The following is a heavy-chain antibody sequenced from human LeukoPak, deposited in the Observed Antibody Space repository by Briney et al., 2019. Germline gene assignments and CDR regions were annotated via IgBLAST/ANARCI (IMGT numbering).Heavy chain of an antibody. CDR1: GYTFTSYG. CDR2: ISAYNGNT. V-gene: IGHV1-18*01. D-gene: IGHD1-26*01. Sequence: ASVKVSCKASGYTFTSYGISWVRQAPGQGLEWMGWISAYNGNTNYAQKLQGRATMTTDTSTSTAYMELRSLRSDDTAVYYCARPGIVGAKGRPDDAFDIWGQGTMVTVSS. J-gene: IGHJ3*02. CDR3: ARPGIVGAKGRPDDAFDI.